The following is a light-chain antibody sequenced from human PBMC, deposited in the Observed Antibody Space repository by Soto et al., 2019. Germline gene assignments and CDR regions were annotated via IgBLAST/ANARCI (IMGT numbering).Light chain of an antibody. J-gene: IGKJ1*01. Sequence: EIVLTQSPATLSVSPGERATLSCRASQSVGSTLAWYQQKVGQAPRLLIYDASARATGIPARFSGSGSGTEFTLTISSLQSEDFAVYYCQQYNDWPVTFGQGTKVEIK. CDR3: QQYNDWPVT. CDR1: QSVGST. CDR2: DAS. V-gene: IGKV3-15*01.